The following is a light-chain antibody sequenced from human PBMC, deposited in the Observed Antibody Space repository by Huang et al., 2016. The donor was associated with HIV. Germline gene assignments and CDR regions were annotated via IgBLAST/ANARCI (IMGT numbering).Light chain of an antibody. CDR3: QQSDNIPPT. CDR2: GAS. Sequence: DIQMTQSPSSLSASVGDRVTITCRASQNINSYLNWYQKTPGKAPKVLIYGASILQSGDPARFSGSGSGTDFTLTISSLQPDDFATYYCQQSDNIPPTFGQGTRV. CDR1: QNINSY. J-gene: IGKJ1*01. V-gene: IGKV1-39*01.